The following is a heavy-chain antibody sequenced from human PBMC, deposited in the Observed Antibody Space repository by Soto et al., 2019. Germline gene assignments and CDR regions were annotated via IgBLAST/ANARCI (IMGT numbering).Heavy chain of an antibody. D-gene: IGHD2-15*01. CDR3: ARDSLNCSGGSCYSGGGMDV. V-gene: IGHV4-30-4*01. CDR1: GGSISSGDYY. Sequence: QVQLQESGPGLVKPSQTLSLTCTVSGGSISSGDYYWSWIRQPPGKGLEWIGYIYYSGSTYYNPSLKRRVTISVDTSKNQFSLKLSSVTAADTAVYYCARDSLNCSGGSCYSGGGMDVWGQGTTVTVSS. J-gene: IGHJ6*02. CDR2: IYYSGST.